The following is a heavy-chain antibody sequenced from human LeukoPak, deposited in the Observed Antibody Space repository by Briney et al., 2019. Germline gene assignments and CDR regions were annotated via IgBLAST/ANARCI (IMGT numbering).Heavy chain of an antibody. CDR2: ISTIFGTA. Sequence: GHSPKVSCKASGGTFSSYAISWVRQAPGQGLEWMGGISTIFGTANYAQKFQGRVTITADESTSTAYMELSSLRSEDTAVYYCARAHPHGVQETYWFDYWGQGTLVTVSP. D-gene: IGHD2-8*02. V-gene: IGHV1-69*01. CDR3: ARAHPHGVQETYWFDY. J-gene: IGHJ4*02. CDR1: GGTFSSYA.